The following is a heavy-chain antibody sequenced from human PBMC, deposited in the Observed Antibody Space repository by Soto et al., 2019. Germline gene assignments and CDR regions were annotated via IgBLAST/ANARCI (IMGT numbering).Heavy chain of an antibody. V-gene: IGHV3-23*01. CDR3: AKDKINSGSFPPLGY. J-gene: IGHJ4*02. Sequence: GGSLRLSCAASGFTFSSYAMSWVRQAPGKGLEWVSAISGSGGSTYYADSVKGRFTISRDNSKNTLYLQMNSLRAEDTAVYHCAKDKINSGSFPPLGYWGQGTLVTVSS. CDR1: GFTFSSYA. D-gene: IGHD1-26*01. CDR2: ISGSGGST.